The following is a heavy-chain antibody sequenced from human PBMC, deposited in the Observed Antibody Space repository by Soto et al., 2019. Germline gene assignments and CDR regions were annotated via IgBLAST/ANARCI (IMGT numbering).Heavy chain of an antibody. CDR1: GFSFSSYW. CDR3: AKGVPAATRYFQH. V-gene: IGHV3-74*01. D-gene: IGHD2-2*01. Sequence: VQLVESGGGLVQPGGSLRLSCAASGFSFSSYWMHWVRHAPGKGLVWVSRINSDGSSATYADSVKGRFTISRDNAKNPLYLQMNSLAPEDTAVYYCAKGVPAATRYFQHWGQGTLVTVSS. J-gene: IGHJ1*01. CDR2: INSDGSSA.